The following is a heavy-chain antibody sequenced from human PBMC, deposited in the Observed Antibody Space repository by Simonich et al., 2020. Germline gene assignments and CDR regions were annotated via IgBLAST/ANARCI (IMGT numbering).Heavy chain of an antibody. D-gene: IGHD2-21*02. J-gene: IGHJ4*02. CDR2: IAYDGSNK. CDR3: ARDGERYCGGDCYSYFDY. Sequence: QVQLVESGGGVVQPGRSLRLSCAASGFTFSSYAMQWVRQAPGKGLEWVAVIAYDGSNKYYADSVKGRFTISRDNSKNTLYLQMNSLRAEDTAVYYCARDGERYCGGDCYSYFDYWGQGTLVTVSS. CDR1: GFTFSSYA. V-gene: IGHV3-30*07.